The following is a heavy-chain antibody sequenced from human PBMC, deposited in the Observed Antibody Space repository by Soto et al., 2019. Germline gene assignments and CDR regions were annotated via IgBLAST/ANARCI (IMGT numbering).Heavy chain of an antibody. J-gene: IGHJ5*02. D-gene: IGHD6-13*01. Sequence: QVQLVQSGAEVKKPGSSVKVSCKASGGTFSSYAISWVRQAPGQGLEWMEGIIPIFGTANYAQKFQGRVTITADESTSTAYMELSSLRSEDTAVYYCARVGAIAAAGTIQDWFDPWGQGTLVTVSS. CDR1: GGTFSSYA. V-gene: IGHV1-69*01. CDR2: IIPIFGTA. CDR3: ARVGAIAAAGTIQDWFDP.